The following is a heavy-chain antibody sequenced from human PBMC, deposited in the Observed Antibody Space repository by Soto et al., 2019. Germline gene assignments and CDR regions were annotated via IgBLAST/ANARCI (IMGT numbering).Heavy chain of an antibody. CDR2: ISWNSGSI. CDR1: GFTFDDYA. J-gene: IGHJ3*02. CDR3: AKAYCSGGSCPKSAFDI. Sequence: GGSLRLSCAASGFTFDDYAMHWVRQAPGKGLEWVSGISWNSGSIGYADSVKGRFTISRDNAKNSLYLQMNSLRAEDTALYYCAKAYCSGGSCPKSAFDIWGQGTMVTVSS. V-gene: IGHV3-9*01. D-gene: IGHD2-15*01.